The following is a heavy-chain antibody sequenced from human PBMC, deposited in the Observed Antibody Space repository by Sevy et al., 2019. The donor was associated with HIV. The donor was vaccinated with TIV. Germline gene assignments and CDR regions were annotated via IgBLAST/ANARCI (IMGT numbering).Heavy chain of an antibody. Sequence: SETLSLTCTVSGGSISSYYWSWIRQPPGKGLEWIGYIYYSGSTNYNPSLKSRVTISVDTSKNQFSLKLSSVTAADTAVYYCARDMLGYCRSTSCYAEGYFDYWGQGTLVTVSS. CDR2: IYYSGST. V-gene: IGHV4-59*01. CDR1: GGSISSYY. CDR3: ARDMLGYCRSTSCYAEGYFDY. D-gene: IGHD2-2*01. J-gene: IGHJ4*02.